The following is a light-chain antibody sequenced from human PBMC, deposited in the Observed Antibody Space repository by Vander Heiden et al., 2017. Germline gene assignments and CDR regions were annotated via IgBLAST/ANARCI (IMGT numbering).Light chain of an antibody. CDR2: DDS. CDR3: QVWDSYTDHVV. V-gene: IGLV3-21*02. Sequence: YVLPQAPSVSVAPGQTARRTRGGKNMGRKTVHWYKQMTRQAPGLVVYDDSDRPSGIPDRFSGSNSKPTATVTISRVEDGDEADYYCQVWDSYTDHVVFGGGTRLTVL. CDR1: NMGRKT. J-gene: IGLJ3*02.